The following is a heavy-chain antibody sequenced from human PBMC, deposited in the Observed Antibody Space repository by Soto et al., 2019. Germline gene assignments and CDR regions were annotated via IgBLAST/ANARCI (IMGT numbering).Heavy chain of an antibody. D-gene: IGHD2-2*01. V-gene: IGHV3-30*18. CDR2: ISYDGSNK. CDR1: GFTVSSNY. Sequence: VQLVESGGGLIQPGGSLRLSCAASGFTVSSNYMSWVRQAPGKGLEWVAVISYDGSNKYYADSVKGRFTISRDNSKNTLYLQMNSLRAEDTAVYYCAKESLPRITRRYFDLWGRGTLVTVSS. J-gene: IGHJ2*01. CDR3: AKESLPRITRRYFDL.